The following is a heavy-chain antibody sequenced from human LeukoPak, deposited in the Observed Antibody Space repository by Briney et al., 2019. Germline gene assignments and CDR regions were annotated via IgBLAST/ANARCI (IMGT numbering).Heavy chain of an antibody. V-gene: IGHV3-73*01. D-gene: IGHD5-18*01. CDR1: GFTFSGSA. CDR3: IRHGVDTAMVSVGH. CDR2: IRSKANSYAT. J-gene: IGHJ4*02. Sequence: GGSLRLSCAASGFTFSGSAMHWVRQAAGKGLEWVGRIRSKANSYATGYAASVRGRFTISRDDSKNTAYLQMNSLKTEDTAIYYCIRHGVDTAMVSVGHWGQGTLVTVSS.